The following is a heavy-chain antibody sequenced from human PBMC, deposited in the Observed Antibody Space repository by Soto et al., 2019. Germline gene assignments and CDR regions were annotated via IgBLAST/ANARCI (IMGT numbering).Heavy chain of an antibody. CDR3: SRVPFVSGAAAPRGWYGP. CDR2: LRNKANSYAT. V-gene: IGHV3-72*01. Sequence: EMQLVESGGGLVQPGGALRLSCAASGFTFSDHYMDWVRQAPGKGLEWVGRLRNKANSYATEYAATVKGRFTIHRDDSKNSLYLQMNSLRTDDTAVYYCSRVPFVSGAAAPRGWYGPCCQGTLVTVSS. CDR1: GFTFSDHY. J-gene: IGHJ5*02. D-gene: IGHD2-15*01.